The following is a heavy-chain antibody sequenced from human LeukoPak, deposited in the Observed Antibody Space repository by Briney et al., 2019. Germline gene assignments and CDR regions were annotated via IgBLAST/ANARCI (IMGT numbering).Heavy chain of an antibody. V-gene: IGHV4-38-2*01. D-gene: IGHD2/OR15-2a*01. Sequence: KPSETLSLTCAVSGYSISSGYYWGWIRQPPGKGLEWIGSIYHSGSTYYNPSLKSRVTISVDTSKNQFSLKLSSVTAADTAVYYCARAEYYYFDYWGQGTLVTVSS. CDR3: ARAEYYYFDY. J-gene: IGHJ4*02. CDR1: GYSISSGYY. CDR2: IYHSGST.